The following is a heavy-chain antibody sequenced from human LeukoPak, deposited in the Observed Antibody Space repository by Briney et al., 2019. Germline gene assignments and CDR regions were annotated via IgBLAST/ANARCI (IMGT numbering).Heavy chain of an antibody. J-gene: IGHJ3*02. CDR2: INPSGGST. D-gene: IGHD5-24*01. CDR1: GFTFTNYN. Sequence: GASVKVSCKASGFTFTNYNMHWVRQAPGQGLEWMGIINPSGGSTNYAQNFQARVTMTRDTSTSTVYMELSSLRSEDTAVYYCARVRDGYNDAYDIWGQGTKVTVPS. CDR3: ARVRDGYNDAYDI. V-gene: IGHV1-46*01.